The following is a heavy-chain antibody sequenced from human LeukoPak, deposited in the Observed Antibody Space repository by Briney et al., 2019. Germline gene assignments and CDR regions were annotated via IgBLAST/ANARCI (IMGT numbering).Heavy chain of an antibody. CDR1: GFTFSSYA. D-gene: IGHD5-18*01. CDR2: ISGSGGST. V-gene: IGHV3-23*01. J-gene: IGHJ1*01. CDR3: VKYHSYGSIEYFQH. Sequence: GGSLRLSCAASGFTFSSYAMSWVRQAPGKGLEWVSAISGSGGSTYYADSVKGRFTISRDDSKNTLYLQMNSLRAEDTAVYYCVKYHSYGSIEYFQHWGQGTLVTVSS.